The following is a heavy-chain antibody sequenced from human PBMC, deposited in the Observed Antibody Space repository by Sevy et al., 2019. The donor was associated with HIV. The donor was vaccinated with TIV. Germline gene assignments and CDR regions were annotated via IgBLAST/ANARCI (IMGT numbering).Heavy chain of an antibody. CDR1: GFTFSSYW. CDR3: ARFSYTYDILS. Sequence: GGSLRLSCAASGFTFSSYWMHWVRQAPGKGLVWVSRINSDGSSTRYADSVKGRFTISRDNAKNTLYLQMNSLRAEDTVVYYCARFSYTYDILSWGQGTLVTVSS. D-gene: IGHD3-9*01. J-gene: IGHJ4*02. CDR2: INSDGSST. V-gene: IGHV3-74*01.